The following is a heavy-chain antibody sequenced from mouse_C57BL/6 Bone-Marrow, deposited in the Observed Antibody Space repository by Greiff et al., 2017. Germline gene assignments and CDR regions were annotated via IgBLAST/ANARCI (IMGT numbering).Heavy chain of an antibody. CDR1: GYTFTSYG. V-gene: IGHV1-81*01. J-gene: IGHJ3*01. D-gene: IGHD1-1*01. CDR3: ARRDYYGSSWFAY. Sequence: VKLVESGAELARPGASVKLSCKASGYTFTSYGISWVKQRTGQGLEWIGEIYPRSGNTYYNEKFKGKATLTADKSSSTAYMELRSLTSEDSAVYFCARRDYYGSSWFAYWGQGTLVTVSA. CDR2: IYPRSGNT.